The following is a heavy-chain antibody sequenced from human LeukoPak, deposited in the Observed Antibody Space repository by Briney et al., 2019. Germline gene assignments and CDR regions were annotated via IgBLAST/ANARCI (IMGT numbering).Heavy chain of an antibody. J-gene: IGHJ6*03. CDR2: IYSGGST. CDR1: GFTFSSYA. D-gene: IGHD3-10*01. CDR3: AREYSMVRPYYYMDV. V-gene: IGHV3-66*01. Sequence: GGSLRLSCAASGFTFSSYAMSWVRQAPGKGLEWVSVIYSGGSTYYADSVKGRFTISRDNSKNTLYLQMNSLRAEDTAVYYCAREYSMVRPYYYMDVWGKGTTVTISS.